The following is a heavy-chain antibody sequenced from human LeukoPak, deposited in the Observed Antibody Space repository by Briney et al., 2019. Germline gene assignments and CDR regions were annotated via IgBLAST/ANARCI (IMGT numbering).Heavy chain of an antibody. D-gene: IGHD2-2*01. CDR1: GFTFSSYS. CDR2: ISSSSSYI. V-gene: IGHV3-21*01. CDR3: AKAIVVVPAAIDYYYGMDV. J-gene: IGHJ6*02. Sequence: PGGSLRLSCAASGFTFSSYSMNWVRQAPGKGLEWVSSISSSSSYIYYADSVKGRFTISRDNAKNSLYLQMNSLRAEDTAVYYCAKAIVVVPAAIDYYYGMDVWGQGTTVTVSS.